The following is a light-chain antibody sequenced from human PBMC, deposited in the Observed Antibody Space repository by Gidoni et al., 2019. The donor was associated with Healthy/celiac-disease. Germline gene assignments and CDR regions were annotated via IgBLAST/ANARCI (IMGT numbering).Light chain of an antibody. CDR2: DDS. V-gene: IGLV3-21*02. J-gene: IGLJ2*01. CDR1: NIGSKS. Sequence: SYVLTQPPSVSVAPGQTARITCGGNNIGSKSVHWYQQKPGQAPVLVVYDDSDRPSGIPERFSGSNSGNTATLTISRVEAGDEADYYCQVWDSSSDLSVGFGGGTKLTVL. CDR3: QVWDSSSDLSVG.